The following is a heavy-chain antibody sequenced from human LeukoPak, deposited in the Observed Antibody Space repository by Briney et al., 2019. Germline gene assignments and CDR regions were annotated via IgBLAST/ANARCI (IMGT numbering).Heavy chain of an antibody. CDR3: ARIGHEDYYFDC. V-gene: IGHV4-59*01. Sequence: SETLSLTCTVSGGSISSYYWSWIRQPPGKGLEWIGYIYNSGSTNYNPSLKSRVTISVDTSKNQFSLKLSSVTAADTAVYYCARIGHEDYYFDCWGQGTLVTVSS. J-gene: IGHJ4*02. CDR1: GGSISSYY. CDR2: IYNSGST.